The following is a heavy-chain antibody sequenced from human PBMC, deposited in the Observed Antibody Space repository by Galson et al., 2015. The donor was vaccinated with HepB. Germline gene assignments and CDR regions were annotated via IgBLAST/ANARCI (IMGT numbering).Heavy chain of an antibody. CDR1: GGTFSSYT. D-gene: IGHD3-16*02. Sequence: SVKVSCKASGGTFSSYTISWVRQAPGQGLEWMGRIIPILGIANYAQKFQGRVTITADKSTSTAYMELSSLRSEDTAVYYCARGLLRLGELSLRGPNFDYWGQGTLVTVSS. V-gene: IGHV1-69*02. CDR3: ARGLLRLGELSLRGPNFDY. CDR2: IIPILGIA. J-gene: IGHJ4*02.